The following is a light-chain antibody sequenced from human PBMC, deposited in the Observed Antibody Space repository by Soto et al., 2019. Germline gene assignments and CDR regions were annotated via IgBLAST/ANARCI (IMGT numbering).Light chain of an antibody. CDR3: QQLNSYPIT. CDR2: AAS. J-gene: IGKJ5*01. Sequence: DIQLTQSPSFVSASVGDRVTITCRASQGISSYLAWYQQKPGRAPKLLVYAASTLQSGVPSRFSGSGSGTEFTLTISSLQPQDSATYYCQQLNSYPITFGQATRLELK. V-gene: IGKV1-9*01. CDR1: QGISSY.